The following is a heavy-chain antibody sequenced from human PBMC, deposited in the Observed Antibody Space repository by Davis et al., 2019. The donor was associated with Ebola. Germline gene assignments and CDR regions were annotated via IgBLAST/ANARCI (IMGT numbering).Heavy chain of an antibody. CDR2: IKQDGSEK. CDR1: GFTFSDYW. V-gene: IGHV3-7*01. J-gene: IGHJ4*02. Sequence: PGGSLRLSCAASGFTFSDYWMSWVRQAPGKGLQWVANIKQDGSEKYYVASVKGRFTISRDNAKNSLYLQMNSLRAEDTAVYYCAIDRLAYYYDSSGSPCDYWGQGTLVTVSS. CDR3: AIDRLAYYYDSSGSPCDY. D-gene: IGHD3-22*01.